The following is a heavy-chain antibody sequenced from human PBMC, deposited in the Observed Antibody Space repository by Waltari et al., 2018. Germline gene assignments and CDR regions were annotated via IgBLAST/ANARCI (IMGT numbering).Heavy chain of an antibody. Sequence: EVQLVESGGGLVQPGGSLRLSCAASGFTFSSYSMNWVRQAPGKGLEWVSYISSSSSTIYYADSVKGRLTISRDNAKNSLYLQMNSLRAEDMAVYYCARERDGDYDYWGQGTLVTVSS. V-gene: IGHV3-48*01. D-gene: IGHD4-17*01. CDR2: ISSSSSTI. CDR1: GFTFSSYS. CDR3: ARERDGDYDY. J-gene: IGHJ4*02.